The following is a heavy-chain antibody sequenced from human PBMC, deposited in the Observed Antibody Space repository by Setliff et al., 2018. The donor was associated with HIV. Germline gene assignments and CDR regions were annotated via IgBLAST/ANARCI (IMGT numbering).Heavy chain of an antibody. D-gene: IGHD2-21*01. Sequence: HPGGSLRLSCAASGFTFSNYGMHWVRQAPGKGPEWVALIWDDGINKYYGDSVKGRFTISRDNSKKTLYLQMNSLRGEDTAVYYCVQVNGGGGRPRMTLFHELDYWGQGTQVTVSS. V-gene: IGHV3-33*06. J-gene: IGHJ4*02. CDR1: GFTFSNYG. CDR3: VQVNGGGGRPRMTLFHELDY. CDR2: IWDDGINK.